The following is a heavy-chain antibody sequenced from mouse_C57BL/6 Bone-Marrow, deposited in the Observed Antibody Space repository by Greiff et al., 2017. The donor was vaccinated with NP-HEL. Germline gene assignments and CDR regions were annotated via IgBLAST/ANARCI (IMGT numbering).Heavy chain of an antibody. V-gene: IGHV1-81*01. CDR2: IYPRSGNT. J-gene: IGHJ3*01. D-gene: IGHD2-4*01. Sequence: QVQLQQSGAELARPGASVKLSCKASGYTFTSYGISWVKQRTGQGLEWIGEIYPRSGNTYYNEKFKGTATLTADKSSSTAYMELRSLTSEDSAVYFCARVGLPAWFAYWGQGTLVTVSA. CDR3: ARVGLPAWFAY. CDR1: GYTFTSYG.